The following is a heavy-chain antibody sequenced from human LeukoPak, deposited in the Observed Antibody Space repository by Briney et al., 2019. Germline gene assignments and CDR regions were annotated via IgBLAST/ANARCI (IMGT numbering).Heavy chain of an antibody. CDR1: GGTFTSYA. J-gene: IGHJ6*03. V-gene: IGHV1-69*01. CDR2: IIPIFGTA. Sequence: SVKVSCKASGGTFTSYAISWVRQAPGQGLEWMGGIIPIFGTANYAQKFQGRVTITADESTSTAYMELSSLRSEDTAVYYCAREGLWSGYNYYYYYMDVWGKGTTVTVSS. CDR3: AREGLWSGYNYYYYYMDV. D-gene: IGHD3-3*01.